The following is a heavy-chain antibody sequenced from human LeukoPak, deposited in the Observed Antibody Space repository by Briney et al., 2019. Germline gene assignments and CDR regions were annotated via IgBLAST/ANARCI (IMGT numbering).Heavy chain of an antibody. V-gene: IGHV1-18*01. CDR3: ARDYYESSGYYEDCFDP. J-gene: IGHJ5*02. D-gene: IGHD3-22*01. CDR2: ISADNGNT. Sequence: ASVKVSCKASGYTFTSYGISWVRQAPGQGLEWMGWISADNGNTKYAQKFQGRVTMTTDTSTSTVYMELRTLRSGDTALYYCARDYYESSGYYEDCFDPWGQGTLVTVSS. CDR1: GYTFTSYG.